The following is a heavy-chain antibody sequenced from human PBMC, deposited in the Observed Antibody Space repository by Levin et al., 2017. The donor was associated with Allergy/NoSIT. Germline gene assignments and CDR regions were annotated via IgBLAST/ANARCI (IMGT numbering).Heavy chain of an antibody. D-gene: IGHD4-23*01. CDR3: ARGFTAVVQPDTVYESYGLDV. CDR2: ISWNSARL. Sequence: PGGSLRLSCIGSGFNFDGSAMHWVRQAPGKGLEWVARISWNSARLDYADSVKGRLTISRNNAKNSLYLHMGSVTVGDTAFYYCARGFTAVVQPDTVYESYGLDVWGQGTTVTVSS. CDR1: GFNFDGSA. V-gene: IGHV3-9*01. J-gene: IGHJ6*02.